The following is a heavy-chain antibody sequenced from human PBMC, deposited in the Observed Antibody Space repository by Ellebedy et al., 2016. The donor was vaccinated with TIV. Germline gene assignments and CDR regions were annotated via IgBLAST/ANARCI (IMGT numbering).Heavy chain of an antibody. CDR3: AKDGEWYLPTVYYGMDV. Sequence: AASVKVSCKASGYTFTSYGFSWARQAPGQGFEWMGWISTYNGNTYYAQKLQGRVTMTTEPSTSTAYMELRSLRADDTAVYYCAKDGEWYLPTVYYGMDVWGQGTTVTVSS. J-gene: IGHJ6*02. CDR2: ISTYNGNT. D-gene: IGHD3-3*01. CDR1: GYTFTSYG. V-gene: IGHV1-18*04.